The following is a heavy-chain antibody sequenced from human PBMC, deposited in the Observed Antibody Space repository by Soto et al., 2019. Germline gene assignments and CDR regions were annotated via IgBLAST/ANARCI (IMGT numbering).Heavy chain of an antibody. CDR2: ISGSSRTV. V-gene: IGHV3-11*01. CDR1: GFTFSDYY. CDR3: ARPHGSGSYYLYNWFDP. D-gene: IGHD3-10*01. Sequence: QVLLVESGGGLVKPGVSLRLSCAASGFTFSDYYMTWIRQAPGKGLEWVSYISGSSRTVYYADSVKGRFTISRDNAKNSLFLQMNSLRAEDTAVYYCARPHGSGSYYLYNWFDPWGQGTLVTVSS. J-gene: IGHJ5*02.